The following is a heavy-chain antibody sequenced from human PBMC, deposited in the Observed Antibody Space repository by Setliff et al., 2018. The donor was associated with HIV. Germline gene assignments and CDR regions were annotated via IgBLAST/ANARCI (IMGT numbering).Heavy chain of an antibody. Sequence: PGGSLRLSCAASGFTFSSYAMGWVRQAPGKGLEWVSSISGSRLTPYYADSVKGRFTISRDNSKNTLYLQMNSLRAEDTAVYYCAKCGGVTCYSASWYFDYWGQGTLVTVSS. CDR3: AKCGGVTCYSASWYFDY. V-gene: IGHV3-23*01. D-gene: IGHD2-15*01. CDR1: GFTFSSYA. CDR2: ISGSRLTP. J-gene: IGHJ4*02.